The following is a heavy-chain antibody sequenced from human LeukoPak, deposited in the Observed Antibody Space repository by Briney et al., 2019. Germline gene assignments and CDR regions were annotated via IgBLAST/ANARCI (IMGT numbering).Heavy chain of an antibody. D-gene: IGHD5-18*01. Sequence: GGSLRLSCAASGINFSNYAISWVRQAPGKGLEWVSTISASGGRTYYADSVRRRFTISRDNSKNTLSLQMNSLRAEDTALYYCAKDKGYSYSYVFDYWGQGTLVTVSS. CDR1: GINFSNYA. CDR2: ISASGGRT. J-gene: IGHJ4*02. CDR3: AKDKGYSYSYVFDY. V-gene: IGHV3-23*01.